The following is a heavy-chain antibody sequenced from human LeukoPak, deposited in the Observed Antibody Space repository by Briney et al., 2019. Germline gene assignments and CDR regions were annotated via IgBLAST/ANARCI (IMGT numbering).Heavy chain of an antibody. D-gene: IGHD2-2*01. V-gene: IGHV1-8*01. CDR1: GYTFTSYD. CDR2: MNPNSGNT. J-gene: IGHJ6*02. CDR3: ARGPLRDCSSTSCYSGYYYYYGMDV. Sequence: ASVKVSCKASGYTFTSYDINWVRQATGPGLEWMGWMNPNSGNTGYAQKFQGRVTMTRNTSISTAYMELSSLRSEDTAVYYCARGPLRDCSSTSCYSGYYYYYGMDVWGQGTTVTVSS.